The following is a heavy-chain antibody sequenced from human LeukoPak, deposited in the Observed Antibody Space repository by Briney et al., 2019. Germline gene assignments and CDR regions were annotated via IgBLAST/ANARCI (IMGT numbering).Heavy chain of an antibody. CDR1: GYTFTSYG. D-gene: IGHD3-22*01. CDR2: ISANNGNT. J-gene: IGHJ4*02. Sequence: ASVKVSCEASGYTFTSYGISWVRQAPGQGLEWMGWISANNGNTKYAQKLQGRVTMTTDTSTSTAYMELRSLRSDDTAFYYCARGYSDSSGYEYFDYWGRGTLVTVSS. CDR3: ARGYSDSSGYEYFDY. V-gene: IGHV1-18*01.